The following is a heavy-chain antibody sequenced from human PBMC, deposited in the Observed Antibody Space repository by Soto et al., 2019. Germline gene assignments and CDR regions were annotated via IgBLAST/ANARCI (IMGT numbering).Heavy chain of an antibody. J-gene: IGHJ6*02. CDR1: GYTFTSYG. Sequence: GASVKVSCKASGYTFTSYGISWVRQAPGQGLEWMGWISAYNGNTNYAQKLQGRVTMTTDTSTSTAYMELRSLRSDDTAVYYCAIGPDIVATSSLYYYYGMDVWGQGTTVTVSS. V-gene: IGHV1-18*04. D-gene: IGHD5-12*01. CDR2: ISAYNGNT. CDR3: AIGPDIVATSSLYYYYGMDV.